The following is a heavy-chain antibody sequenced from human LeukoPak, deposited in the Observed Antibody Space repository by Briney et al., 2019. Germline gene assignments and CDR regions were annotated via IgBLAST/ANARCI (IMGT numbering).Heavy chain of an antibody. CDR1: GFTFSSYA. Sequence: GGSLRLSCAASGFTFSSYAMHWVRQAPGKGLEWVAVISYDRSNKYYVDSVKGRFTVSRDNSKNTLYLQMNSLRAEDTAVYYCAKDTPDSSSWYFDYWGQGTLVTVSS. CDR3: AKDTPDSSSWYFDY. CDR2: ISYDRSNK. D-gene: IGHD6-13*01. J-gene: IGHJ4*02. V-gene: IGHV3-30*04.